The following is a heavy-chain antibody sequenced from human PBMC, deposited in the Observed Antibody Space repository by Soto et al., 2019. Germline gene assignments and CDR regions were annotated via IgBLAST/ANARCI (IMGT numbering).Heavy chain of an antibody. D-gene: IGHD2-2*01. J-gene: IGHJ4*02. CDR1: GFTFSSYG. Sequence: GGSLRLSCAASGFTFSSYGMHWVRQAPGKGLEWVAVIWYDGSNKYYADSVKGRFTISRDNSKNTLYLQMNSLRAEDTAVYYFASRSGYCCSTSCHRTHAIAYWGQGTLVPVSS. V-gene: IGHV3-33*01. CDR2: IWYDGSNK. CDR3: ASRSGYCCSTSCHRTHAIAY.